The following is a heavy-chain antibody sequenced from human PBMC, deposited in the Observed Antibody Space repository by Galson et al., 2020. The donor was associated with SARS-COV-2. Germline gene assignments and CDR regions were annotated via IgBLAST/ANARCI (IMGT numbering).Heavy chain of an antibody. Sequence: SETLSLTCSVSGGSISSSGYYWGWVRQPPGQGLEWIGSNYHSGSTYYNPSLKSRVTISIDTSKNQFSLKVNSVTAADTAVYYCARQGVWAEKALDPWGQGTLVTVSS. D-gene: IGHD3-16*01. CDR2: NYHSGST. V-gene: IGHV4-39*01. CDR3: ARQGVWAEKALDP. J-gene: IGHJ5*02. CDR1: GGSISSSGYY.